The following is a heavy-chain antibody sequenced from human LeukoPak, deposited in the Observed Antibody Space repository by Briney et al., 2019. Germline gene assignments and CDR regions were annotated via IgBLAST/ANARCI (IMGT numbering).Heavy chain of an antibody. Sequence: ASVKVSCKASGYTFTNYDINWVRQAPGQGLEWMGYMNPNSGNTGYAQKFQGRVTITKNTSISTAYMELSSLRSEDTAVYYCARGGFDYWGQGTLVTVSS. CDR3: ARGGFDY. CDR2: MNPNSGNT. J-gene: IGHJ4*02. V-gene: IGHV1-8*03. CDR1: GYTFTNYD.